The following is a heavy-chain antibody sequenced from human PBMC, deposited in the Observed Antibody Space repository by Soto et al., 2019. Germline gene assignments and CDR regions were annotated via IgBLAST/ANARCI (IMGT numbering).Heavy chain of an antibody. J-gene: IGHJ1*01. CDR2: VSYEGNMN. CDR1: GFTFGNFA. D-gene: IGHD4-17*01. Sequence: QVSLVESGGGVVQPGGSLRLSCAASGFTFGNFAMHWIRQAPGKGPEWVSVVSYEGNMNYNLDSVKGRFTVSRDNSRNTLYLQMTRLRPEDTAGYYCAKGKMWDYGSNSKAYFQHWGPGTLVTVSS. CDR3: AKGKMWDYGSNSKAYFQH. V-gene: IGHV3-30*18.